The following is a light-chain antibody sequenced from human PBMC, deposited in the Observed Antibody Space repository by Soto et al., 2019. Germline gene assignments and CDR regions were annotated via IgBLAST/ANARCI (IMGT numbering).Light chain of an antibody. CDR1: SSDVGSYNL. V-gene: IGLV2-23*03. J-gene: IGLJ3*02. CDR2: EGS. CDR3: CSYAGSSTFLWV. Sequence: QSVLTQPASVSGSPGQSITISCTGTSSDVGSYNLVSWYQQHPGKAPKLMIYEGSKRPSGVSNRFSGSKSGNTASLTISGLQAEYEADYYCCSYAGSSTFLWVFGGGTKLTVL.